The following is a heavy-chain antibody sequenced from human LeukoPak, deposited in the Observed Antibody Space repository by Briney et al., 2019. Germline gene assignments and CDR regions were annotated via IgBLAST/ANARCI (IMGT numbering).Heavy chain of an antibody. CDR2: ISYDGSNK. J-gene: IGHJ6*02. CDR1: GFTFSSYA. CDR3: ARGRYYGMDV. Sequence: GGSLRLACAASGFTFSSYAMHRVRQAPGKGLEWVAVISYDGSNKYYADSVKGRFTISRDNSKNTLYLQMNNLRAEDTAVYYCARGRYYGMDVWGQGTTVTVSS. V-gene: IGHV3-30-3*01.